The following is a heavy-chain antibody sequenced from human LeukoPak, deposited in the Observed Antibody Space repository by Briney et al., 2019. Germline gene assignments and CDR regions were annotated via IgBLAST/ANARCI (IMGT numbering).Heavy chain of an antibody. CDR1: GFTFSGHY. CDR3: VREGNELLSKNFDY. D-gene: IGHD2-21*02. J-gene: IGHJ4*02. CDR2: INPHSGGT. Sequence: ASVKVSCKASGFTFSGHYIHWVRQAPGQGLEWMGYINPHSGGTSSPQKFQGRVTMNTDTSISAVYMELSSLTSDDTAMYYCVREGNELLSKNFDYWGQGSLVTVSS. V-gene: IGHV1-2*02.